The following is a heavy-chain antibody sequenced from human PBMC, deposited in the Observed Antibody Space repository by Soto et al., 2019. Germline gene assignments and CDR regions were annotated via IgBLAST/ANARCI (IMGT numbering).Heavy chain of an antibody. Sequence: QVQLQESGPGLLKPSQTLSLTCTVSGGSISSGDYYWSWIRQPPGKGRVWIGYIYYSGSNYYNPSHKSRVTISVDTSKNQFSLKLSSVTAAATAVYYGASDYYDGSGPPPALGQGRRVTVSS. CDR1: GGSISSGDYY. CDR2: IYYSGSN. D-gene: IGHD3-22*01. J-gene: IGHJ5*02. V-gene: IGHV4-30-4*01. CDR3: ASDYYDGSGPPPA.